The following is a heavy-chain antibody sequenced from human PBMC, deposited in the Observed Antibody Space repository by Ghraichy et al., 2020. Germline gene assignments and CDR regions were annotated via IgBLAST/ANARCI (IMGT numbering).Heavy chain of an antibody. Sequence: ASVKVSCKASGYTFTSYGISWVRQAPGQGLEWMGWISAYNGNTNYAQKLQGRVTMTTDTSTSTAYMELRSLRSDDTAVYYCARDGYYDILTGYHYYYGMDVWGQGTTVTVSS. CDR1: GYTFTSYG. CDR2: ISAYNGNT. D-gene: IGHD3-9*01. V-gene: IGHV1-18*01. J-gene: IGHJ6*02. CDR3: ARDGYYDILTGYHYYYGMDV.